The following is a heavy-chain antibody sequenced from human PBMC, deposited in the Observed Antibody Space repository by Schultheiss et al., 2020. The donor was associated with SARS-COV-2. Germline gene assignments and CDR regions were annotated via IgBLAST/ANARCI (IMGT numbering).Heavy chain of an antibody. CDR1: GFTLSSYW. J-gene: IGHJ4*02. Sequence: GGSLRLSCAASGFTLSSYWMSWVRQAPGKGLEWVANIKEDGSGKYYVDSVKGRFTVSRDNAKNSLYLQMNSLRAEDTAVYYCARDCSGGSCQYWGQGTLVTVSS. D-gene: IGHD2-15*01. CDR3: ARDCSGGSCQY. CDR2: IKEDGSGK. V-gene: IGHV3-7*01.